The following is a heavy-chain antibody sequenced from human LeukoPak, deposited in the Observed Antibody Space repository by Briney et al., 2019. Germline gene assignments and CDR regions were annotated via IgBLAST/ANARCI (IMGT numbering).Heavy chain of an antibody. CDR3: AKALDYSNGDY. CDR2: ISWNSGSI. CDR1: GFTSDDYA. D-gene: IGHD4-4*01. J-gene: IGHJ4*02. V-gene: IGHV3-9*02. Sequence: GGSLRLSCAASGFTSDDYAMHWVRHAPGKGLEWVSGISWNSGSIVYADSVKGRFTISRDNAKNSLYLQMNSLRAEDTALYYCAKALDYSNGDYWGQGTLVTVSS.